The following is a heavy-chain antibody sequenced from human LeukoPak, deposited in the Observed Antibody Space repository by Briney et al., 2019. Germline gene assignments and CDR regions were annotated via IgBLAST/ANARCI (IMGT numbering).Heavy chain of an antibody. D-gene: IGHD4-23*01. Sequence: GGSLRLSCAVSGFTFSSYAMIWVRQAPGKGLEWVSAISGSGASTYYADSVKGRFTVSRDNSKNTLYLQTNSLRAEDTAVYYCAKQLYGGSFDYCGQGTLVTVSS. CDR2: ISGSGAST. V-gene: IGHV3-23*01. J-gene: IGHJ4*02. CDR3: AKQLYGGSFDY. CDR1: GFTFSSYA.